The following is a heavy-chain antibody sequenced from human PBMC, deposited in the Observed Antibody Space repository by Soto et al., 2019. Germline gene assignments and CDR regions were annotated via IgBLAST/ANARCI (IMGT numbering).Heavy chain of an antibody. CDR2: ISGSGGST. D-gene: IGHD3-10*01. J-gene: IGHJ6*02. Sequence: GGSLRLSCAASGFTFSSYAMSWVRQAPGKGLEWVSAISGSGGSTYYADSVKGRFTISRDNSKNTLYLQMNSLRAEDTAVYYCAKDPVLLWFGDYYGMDVWGQGTTVTVSS. V-gene: IGHV3-23*01. CDR3: AKDPVLLWFGDYYGMDV. CDR1: GFTFSSYA.